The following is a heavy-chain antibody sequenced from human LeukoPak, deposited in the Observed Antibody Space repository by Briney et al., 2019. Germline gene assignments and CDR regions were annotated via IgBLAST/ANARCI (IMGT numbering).Heavy chain of an antibody. CDR3: AREGGVAVAGPDAFDI. CDR1: GFIFTDYW. D-gene: IGHD6-19*01. J-gene: IGHJ3*02. V-gene: IGHV3-7*01. CDR2: IKEDGSEK. Sequence: GRSLRLSCAASGFIFTDYWMYWVRQAPGRGLAWVANIKEDGSEKNYVDSVKGRFTISRDNAKNSLYLQMNSLRAEDTAVYYCAREGGVAVAGPDAFDIWGQGTMVTVSS.